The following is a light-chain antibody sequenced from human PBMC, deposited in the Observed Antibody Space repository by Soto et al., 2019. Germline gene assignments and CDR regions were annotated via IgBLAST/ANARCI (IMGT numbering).Light chain of an antibody. Sequence: QTVVTQSPSASASLGASVKLTCTLSSGHSSYAIAWHQQQPEKGPRYSMKLNSDGSHSKGDGIPDRFSGSSSGAERYLTISSLQSEDEADYYCQTWGTGIRVFGTGTKLTVL. V-gene: IGLV4-69*01. CDR3: QTWGTGIRV. CDR1: SGHSSYA. J-gene: IGLJ1*01. CDR2: LNSDGSH.